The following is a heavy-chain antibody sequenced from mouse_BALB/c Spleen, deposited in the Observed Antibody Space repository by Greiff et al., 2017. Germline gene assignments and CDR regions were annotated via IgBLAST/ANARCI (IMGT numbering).Heavy chain of an antibody. CDR3: ARDDYDGLYYYAMDY. CDR1: GDSITSGY. CDR2: ISYSGST. J-gene: IGHJ4*01. D-gene: IGHD2-4*01. V-gene: IGHV3-8*02. Sequence: EVKLVESGPSLVKPSQTLSLTCSVTGDSITSGYWNWIRKFPGNKLEYMGYISYSGSTYYNPSLKSRISITRDTSKNQYYLQLNSVTTEDTATYYYARDDYDGLYYYAMDYWGQGTSVTVSS.